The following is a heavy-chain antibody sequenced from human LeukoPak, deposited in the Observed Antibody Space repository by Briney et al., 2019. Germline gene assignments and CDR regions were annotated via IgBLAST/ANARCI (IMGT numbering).Heavy chain of an antibody. CDR3: ARDNLAGLHYYYYYGMDV. V-gene: IGHV3-33*08. J-gene: IGHJ6*02. Sequence: PGGSLRLSCAASGFTFSSYSMNWVRQAPGKGLEWVAVIWYDGSNKYYADSVKGRFTISRDNSKNTLYLQMNSLRAEDTAVYYCARDNLAGLHYYYYYGMDVWGQGTTVTVSS. D-gene: IGHD6-19*01. CDR1: GFTFSSYS. CDR2: IWYDGSNK.